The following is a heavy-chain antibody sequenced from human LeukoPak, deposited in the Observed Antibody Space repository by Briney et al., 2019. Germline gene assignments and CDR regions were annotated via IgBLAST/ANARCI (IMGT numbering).Heavy chain of an antibody. CDR1: GGSISSGGYY. CDR3: AREQLDNYFDY. Sequence: MTSETLSLTCTVSGGSISSGGYYWSWIRQHPGKGLEWIGYIYYSGSTYYNPSLKSRVTISVDTSKNQFSLKLSSVTAVDTAVYYCAREQLDNYFDYWGQGTLVTVSS. CDR2: IYYSGST. D-gene: IGHD5-18*01. J-gene: IGHJ4*02. V-gene: IGHV4-31*03.